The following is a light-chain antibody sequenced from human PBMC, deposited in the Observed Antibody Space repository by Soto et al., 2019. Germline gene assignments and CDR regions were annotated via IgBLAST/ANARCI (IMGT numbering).Light chain of an antibody. CDR1: QGISSY. CDR3: QKLVSSPWT. Sequence: DIQLTQSPSFLSASVGDRVTITCRASQGISSYLAWYQQKPGKAPKLLIYAASTLQSGVPSRFSGSGSGTEFTLTIRSLQPEDFATYYCQKLVSSPWTFGQGTKVDI. CDR2: AAS. V-gene: IGKV1-9*01. J-gene: IGKJ1*01.